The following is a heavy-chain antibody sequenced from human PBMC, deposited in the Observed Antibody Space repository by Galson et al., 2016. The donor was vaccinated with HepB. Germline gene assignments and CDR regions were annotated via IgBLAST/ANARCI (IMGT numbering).Heavy chain of an antibody. CDR2: IIPMFNRR. CDR1: GGTFNDYG. Sequence: SVKVSCKASGGTFNDYGFSWVRQAPGQGPEWMGRIIPMFNRRDYAEKFEGRVTITADGSTSTTYMELHSLTSEDTAVYYCARDRNELELRQIGIDPWGQGTLVTVSS. D-gene: IGHD1-7*01. V-gene: IGHV1-69*13. CDR3: ARDRNELELRQIGIDP. J-gene: IGHJ5*02.